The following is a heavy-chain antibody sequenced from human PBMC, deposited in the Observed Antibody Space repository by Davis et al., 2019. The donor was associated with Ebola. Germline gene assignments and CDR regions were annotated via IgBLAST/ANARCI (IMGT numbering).Heavy chain of an antibody. Sequence: GSLRLSCAASGFTFSRNSMNWVRQAPGKGLEWVSYISSSSTTIYYADSVKGRFTISRDNAKNALYLQMNSLRDEDTAVYYCARAGMVQGVITKWDGYWGQGTLVTVSS. CDR1: GFTFSRNS. D-gene: IGHD3-10*01. V-gene: IGHV3-48*02. CDR3: ARAGMVQGVITKWDGY. CDR2: ISSSSTTI. J-gene: IGHJ4*02.